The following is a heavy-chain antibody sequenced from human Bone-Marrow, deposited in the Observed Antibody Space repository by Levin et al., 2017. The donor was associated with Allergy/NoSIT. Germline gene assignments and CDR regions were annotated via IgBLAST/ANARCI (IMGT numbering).Heavy chain of an antibody. Sequence: GESLKISCAASDFTFSSYAMHWVRQAPGKGLAWVAVIASDGGNKFYADSVKGRFTISRDNSKNTVFLQMNSLTTEDTAIYYCARDLVGSFWYFDLWGRGTLVTVSS. CDR2: IASDGGNK. D-gene: IGHD1-26*01. V-gene: IGHV3-30-3*01. J-gene: IGHJ2*01. CDR3: ARDLVGSFWYFDL. CDR1: DFTFSSYA.